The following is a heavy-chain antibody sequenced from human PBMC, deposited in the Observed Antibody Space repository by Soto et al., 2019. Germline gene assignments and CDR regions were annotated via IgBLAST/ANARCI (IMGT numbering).Heavy chain of an antibody. CDR3: ARIVAGTVGVDY. J-gene: IGHJ4*02. CDR1: GYTFTSYY. CDR2: INPSGGST. Sequence: ASVKVACKASGYTFTSYYMHWVRQAPGQGLEWMGIINPSGGSTSYAQKFQGRVTMTRDTSTSTVYMELSSLRSEDTAVYYCARIVAGTVGVDYWGQGTLVTVSS. D-gene: IGHD6-19*01. V-gene: IGHV1-46*01.